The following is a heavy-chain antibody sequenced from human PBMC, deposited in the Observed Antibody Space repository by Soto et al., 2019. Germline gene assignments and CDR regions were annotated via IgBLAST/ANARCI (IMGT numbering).Heavy chain of an antibody. V-gene: IGHV3-21*01. CDR2: ISSSSSYI. CDR3: ARDREIEADSSGWYYFDY. CDR1: GFTFSSYS. Sequence: GGSLRLSCAASGFTFSSYSMNWVRQAPGKGLEWVSSISSSSSYIYYADSVKGRFTISRDNAKNSLYLQMNSLRAEDTAVYYCARDREIEADSSGWYYFDYWGQGTLVTVSS. D-gene: IGHD6-19*01. J-gene: IGHJ4*02.